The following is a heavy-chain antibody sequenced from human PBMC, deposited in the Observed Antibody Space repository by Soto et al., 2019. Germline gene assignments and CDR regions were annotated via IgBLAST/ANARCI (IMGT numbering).Heavy chain of an antibody. V-gene: IGHV1-3*01. Sequence: QVQLVQSGAEVKKPGASVKVSCKASGYTFTSYAMHWVRQAPGQRLEWMGWINAGNGNTKYSQKFQGRVTITRDTSASTAYVELSSLRSEDTAVYYCASFGVVVPAAFDYWGQGTLVTVSS. CDR3: ASFGVVVPAAFDY. CDR1: GYTFTSYA. D-gene: IGHD2-2*01. CDR2: INAGNGNT. J-gene: IGHJ4*02.